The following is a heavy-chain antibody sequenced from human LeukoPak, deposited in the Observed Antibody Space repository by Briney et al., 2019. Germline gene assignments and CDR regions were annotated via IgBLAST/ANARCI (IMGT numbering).Heavy chain of an antibody. V-gene: IGHV3-7*01. CDR1: GFTFSSYW. CDR3: ARATHTAMVLYYYMDV. D-gene: IGHD5-18*01. J-gene: IGHJ6*03. Sequence: GGSLRLSCAASGFTFSSYWMSWVRQAPGKGLEWVANIKQDGSEKYYVDSVKGRFTISRDNAKNSLYLQMNSLRAEDTAVYYCARATHTAMVLYYYMDVWGKGTTVTISS. CDR2: IKQDGSEK.